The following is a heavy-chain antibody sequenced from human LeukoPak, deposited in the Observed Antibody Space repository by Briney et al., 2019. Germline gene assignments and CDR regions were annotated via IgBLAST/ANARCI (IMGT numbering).Heavy chain of an antibody. J-gene: IGHJ4*02. D-gene: IGHD2-21*01. CDR3: ARESPYSLDY. V-gene: IGHV3-53*01. CDR2: IYSDSST. CDR1: GFTVSSNY. Sequence: GRSLRLSCAASGFTVSSNYMSWVRQAPGKGLEWVSVIYSDSSTYYADSVKGRFTISRDNSKNTLYVQMNSLRAEDTAVYYCARESPYSLDYWGQGTLVTVSS.